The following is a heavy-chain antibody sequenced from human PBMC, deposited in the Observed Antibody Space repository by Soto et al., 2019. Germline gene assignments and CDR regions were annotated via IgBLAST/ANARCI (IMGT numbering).Heavy chain of an antibody. D-gene: IGHD4-4*01. V-gene: IGHV1-3*01. CDR1: GYTFTSYA. CDR2: INADNGDT. Sequence: ASVKVSFKTSGYTFTSYAIHWVRQAPGQRLEWMGWINADNGDTKYSQKFSGRVTITRDTSANTAFMELSSLRSEDTAMYYCARELQGLYYFDFWGQGTLVTVSS. J-gene: IGHJ4*02. CDR3: ARELQGLYYFDF.